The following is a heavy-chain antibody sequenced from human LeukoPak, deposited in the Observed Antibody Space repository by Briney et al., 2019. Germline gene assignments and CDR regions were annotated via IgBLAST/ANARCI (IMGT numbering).Heavy chain of an antibody. J-gene: IGHJ5*02. CDR3: ARSNYGSGSYYNT. V-gene: IGHV4-31*03. CDR1: GGSISSGGHY. CDR2: IYYSGTT. Sequence: PSQTLSLICTVSGGSISSGGHYWSWIRQHPGKGLEWIGYIYYSGTTYYNPSLQSRLTVSVDTSKNQFSLKLSSVTAADTAVYYCARSNYGSGSYYNTWGQGTLVTVSS. D-gene: IGHD3-10*01.